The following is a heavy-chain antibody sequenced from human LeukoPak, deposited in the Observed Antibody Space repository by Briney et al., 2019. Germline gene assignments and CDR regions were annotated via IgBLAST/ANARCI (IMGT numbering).Heavy chain of an antibody. V-gene: IGHV3-7*01. CDR1: GFTFSNYW. D-gene: IGHD3-10*01. Sequence: GGSLRLSCAASGFTFSNYWMTWVRQAPGKGLEWVASIKEDGSEKYFVDSVKGRFTISRDNANNSVSLQMNSLRAEDTGVYCCGRILWGSSASTWFDPWGQGTLVTVSS. CDR2: IKEDGSEK. CDR3: GRILWGSSASTWFDP. J-gene: IGHJ5*02.